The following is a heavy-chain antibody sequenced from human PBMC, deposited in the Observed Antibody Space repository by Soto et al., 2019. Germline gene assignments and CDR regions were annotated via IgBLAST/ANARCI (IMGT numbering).Heavy chain of an antibody. D-gene: IGHD3-3*01. V-gene: IGHV1-18*01. J-gene: IGHJ6*02. CDR3: ARDDFGVALFYYHGMDV. Sequence: VQLVQSGDEVKRPGASVKVSCKTSGYTFTSYGVTWVRQAPGQGLEWMAWISVHSGKTKFAESLRGRVTLTTDTSQGNAYMELRSLRSDDPAVYYCARDDFGVALFYYHGMDVWGQGTTVIVSS. CDR1: GYTFTSYG. CDR2: ISVHSGKT.